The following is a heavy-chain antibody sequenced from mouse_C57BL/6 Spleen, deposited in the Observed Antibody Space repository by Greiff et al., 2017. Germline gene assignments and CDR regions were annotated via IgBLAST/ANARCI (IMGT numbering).Heavy chain of an antibody. V-gene: IGHV1-15*01. CDR2: IDPETGGT. D-gene: IGHD1-1*01. CDR1: GYTFTDYE. Sequence: QVQLKESGAELVRPGASVTLSCKASGYTFTDYEMHWVKQTPVHGLEWIGAIDPETGGTAYNQKFKGKAILTADKSSSTAYMELRSLTSEDSAVYYCTPLYYYGSRDYWGQGTTLTVSS. J-gene: IGHJ2*01. CDR3: TPLYYYGSRDY.